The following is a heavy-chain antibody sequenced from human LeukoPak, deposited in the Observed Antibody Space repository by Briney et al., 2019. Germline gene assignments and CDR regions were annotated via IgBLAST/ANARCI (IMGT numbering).Heavy chain of an antibody. J-gene: IGHJ4*02. Sequence: ASVKVSCKASGYTFTSYSISWVRQAPGRGLEWMGWISPYNGNIKYAQKFQGRVTMTTDTVTSTAYMELRSLTSDDAAVYYCARALYCSDGTGHLDNWGQGTLVTVSS. CDR3: ARALYCSDGTGHLDN. D-gene: IGHD2-15*01. CDR1: GYTFTSYS. CDR2: ISPYNGNI. V-gene: IGHV1-18*04.